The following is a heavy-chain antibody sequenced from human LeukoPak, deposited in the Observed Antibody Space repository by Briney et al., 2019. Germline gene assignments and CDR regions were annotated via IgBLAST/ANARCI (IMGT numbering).Heavy chain of an antibody. D-gene: IGHD3-10*01. CDR1: GFTFNNFA. CDR3: ARSFYYGSATYCDY. V-gene: IGHV3-30-3*01. CDR2: VSYDGSNK. Sequence: PGTSLRLSCAGSGFTFNNFAMHWVRQAPDKGLEWVAVVSYDGSNKYYADSVQGRFTISRDNSKNMLYLQMNSLRAEDTAVYYCARSFYYGSATYCDYWGQGTLVTVSS. J-gene: IGHJ4*02.